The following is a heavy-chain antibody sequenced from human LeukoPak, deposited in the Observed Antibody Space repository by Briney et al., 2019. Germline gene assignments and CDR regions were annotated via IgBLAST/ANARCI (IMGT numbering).Heavy chain of an antibody. CDR1: GFSFNTYA. V-gene: IGHV3-23*01. CDR2: ISHSGGST. D-gene: IGHD3-22*01. J-gene: IGHJ4*02. CDR3: AKDFGNYISGFNY. Sequence: GGSLRLSCAASGFSFNTYAMSWVRQTSEKGLEWVSGISHSGGSTYYAASVKGRFTISRDRSKNTVYLQMNGLRAEDTAVYYCAKDFGNYISGFNYWGQGTLVTVSS.